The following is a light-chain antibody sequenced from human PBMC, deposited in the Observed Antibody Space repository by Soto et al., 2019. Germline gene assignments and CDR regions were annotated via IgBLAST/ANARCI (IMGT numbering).Light chain of an antibody. CDR3: CSYVGASIYV. Sequence: QSALTQPASVSGSPGQSITISCSGTRSDIGSYNYVAWYQQFPGKTPKILIYGVSNRPSGVSSRFSGSKSGNTASLTISGLQAEDEADYYCCSYVGASIYVFGTGTKVTVL. J-gene: IGLJ1*01. V-gene: IGLV2-14*01. CDR2: GVS. CDR1: RSDIGSYNY.